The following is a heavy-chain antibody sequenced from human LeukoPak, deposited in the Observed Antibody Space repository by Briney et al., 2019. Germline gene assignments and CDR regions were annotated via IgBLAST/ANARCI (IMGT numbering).Heavy chain of an antibody. D-gene: IGHD3-22*01. J-gene: IGHJ4*02. V-gene: IGHV3-33*01. CDR1: GFTFSSYG. Sequence: GRSLRLSCAASGFTFSSYGMHWVRQAPGKGLECVAVIWYDGSNKYYADSVKGRFTISRDNSKNTLYLQMNSLRAEDTAVYYCARDHYYYDSSGYHFDYWGQGTLVTVSS. CDR3: ARDHYYYDSSGYHFDY. CDR2: IWYDGSNK.